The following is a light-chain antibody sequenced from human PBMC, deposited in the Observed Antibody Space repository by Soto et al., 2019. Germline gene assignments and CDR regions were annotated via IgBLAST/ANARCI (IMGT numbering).Light chain of an antibody. CDR3: QHYNSYS. V-gene: IGKV1-5*01. Sequence: DIRMTQSPSTLSASVGDRVTITCRTSQSTTSWLAWYQQAPGKAPKLLIYDASSLARGVPSRFSGSGSGTKFTLTINSLQPDDFATYYCQHYNSYSFGQGTKVEIK. J-gene: IGKJ1*01. CDR2: DAS. CDR1: QSTTSW.